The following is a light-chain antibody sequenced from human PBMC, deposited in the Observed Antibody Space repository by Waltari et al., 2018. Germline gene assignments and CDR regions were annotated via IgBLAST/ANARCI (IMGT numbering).Light chain of an antibody. CDR2: RDN. Sequence: QSVLTQPPSVSGAPGQRVTISCTGSNSNIGARHDVHWYQQVPGEAPRLLIYRDNHRPAGVPDRFSGSKSGTSASLAITGLQPEDEADYYCQSYDSSLSGVLFGGGTKLTVL. V-gene: IGLV1-40*01. CDR3: QSYDSSLSGVL. J-gene: IGLJ3*02. CDR1: NSNIGARHD.